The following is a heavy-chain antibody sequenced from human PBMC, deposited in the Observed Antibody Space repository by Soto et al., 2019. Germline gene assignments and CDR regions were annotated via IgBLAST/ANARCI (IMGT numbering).Heavy chain of an antibody. J-gene: IGHJ6*02. CDR3: ARDIMGTNYYYYGMDV. CDR2: IYYSGST. D-gene: IGHD2-8*01. CDR1: GGSISSYY. Sequence: SETLSLTCTVSGGSISSYYWSWIRQPPGKGLEWIGYIYYSGSTNYNPSLKSRITISVDTSKNQFSLKLSSVTAADTAVYYCARDIMGTNYYYYGMDVWGQGTTVTVS. V-gene: IGHV4-59*01.